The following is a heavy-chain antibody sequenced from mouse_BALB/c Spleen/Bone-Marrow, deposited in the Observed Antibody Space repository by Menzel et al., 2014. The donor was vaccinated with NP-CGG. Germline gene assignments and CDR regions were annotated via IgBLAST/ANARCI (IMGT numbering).Heavy chain of an antibody. V-gene: IGHV5-6*02. CDR2: ISSGGSHT. J-gene: IGHJ1*01. CDR3: ARRGYDNSYWYFGV. CDR1: GFTFSSYG. Sequence: EVKLQESGGDLVKPGGSLKLSCAASGFTFSSYGMSWVRQTPDKRLEWVATISSGGSHTYYPDSVKGRFTISRDNAKNTLYLQMSSLKSEDTAIYYCARRGYDNSYWYFGVWGAGTTVTVSS. D-gene: IGHD2-10*02.